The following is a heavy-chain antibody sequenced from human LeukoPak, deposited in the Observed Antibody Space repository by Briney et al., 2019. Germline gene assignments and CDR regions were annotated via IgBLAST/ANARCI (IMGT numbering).Heavy chain of an antibody. CDR1: GFTFSDYY. CDR3: ARTSGYDGYFDY. J-gene: IGHJ4*02. Sequence: GGSLRLSCAASGFTFSDYYMSWIRQAPGKGLEWVSYISSSSSYTNYADSVKGRFTISRDNAKNSLYLQMNSLRAEDTAVYYCARTSGYDGYFDYWGQGTLVTVSS. CDR2: ISSSSSYT. D-gene: IGHD5-12*01. V-gene: IGHV3-11*03.